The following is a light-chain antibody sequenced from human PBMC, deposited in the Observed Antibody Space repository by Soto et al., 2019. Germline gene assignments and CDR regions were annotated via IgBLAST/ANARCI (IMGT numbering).Light chain of an antibody. CDR1: ESGSSIY. CDR2: GAY. Sequence: ENVVTQAPDTISLSPGSRSTLSVRDSESGSSIYVAWYQQKPGQAPRLLIYGAYNRATGIPDRFSGSGSGTDFTLTISRLEHEDFAVYYCQQYGTSGKFGKGTKVDIK. CDR3: QQYGTSGK. V-gene: IGKV3-20*01. J-gene: IGKJ1*01.